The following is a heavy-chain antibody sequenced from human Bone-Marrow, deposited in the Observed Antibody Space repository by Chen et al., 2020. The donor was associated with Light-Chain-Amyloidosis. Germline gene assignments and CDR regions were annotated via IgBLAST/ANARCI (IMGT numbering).Heavy chain of an antibody. J-gene: IGHJ4*02. CDR1: GCTFPNYW. V-gene: IGHV5-51*01. Sequence: VQPEQSGPELKKPGEPLKISCKGSGCTFPNYWIGWVRQMPGKGLEWMGVIYPDDSDARYSPSFEGQVTISADKSITTAYLQWRSLKASDTAMYYCARRRDGYNFDYWGQGTLVTVSS. D-gene: IGHD5-12*01. CDR3: ARRRDGYNFDY. CDR2: IYPDDSDA.